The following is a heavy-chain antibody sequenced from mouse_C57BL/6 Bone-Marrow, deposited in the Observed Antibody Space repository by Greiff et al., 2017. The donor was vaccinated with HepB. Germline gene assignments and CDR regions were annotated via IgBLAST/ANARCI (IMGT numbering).Heavy chain of an antibody. CDR3: TTPDGITTVVADYAMDY. D-gene: IGHD1-1*01. CDR1: GFNIKDDY. J-gene: IGHJ4*01. CDR2: IDPENGDT. V-gene: IGHV14-4*01. Sequence: VQLKESGAELVRPGASVKLSCTASGFNIKDDYMHWVKQRPEQGLEWIGWIDPENGDTEYASKFQGKATITADTSSNTAYLQLSSLTSEDTAVYYCTTPDGITTVVADYAMDYWGQGTSVTVSS.